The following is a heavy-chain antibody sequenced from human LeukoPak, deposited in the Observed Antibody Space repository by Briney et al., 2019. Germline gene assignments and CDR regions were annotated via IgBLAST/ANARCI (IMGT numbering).Heavy chain of an antibody. V-gene: IGHV4-39*01. CDR3: ARQGIPYQFEN. CDR2: IYYSGST. D-gene: IGHD2-2*01. J-gene: IGHJ4*02. CDR1: GDSISSSSYY. Sequence: SETLSLTCTVSGDSISSSSYYWGWIRQAPGKGLEWIGSIYYSGSTYYNPSLKSRVTFSVDTSKNHFSLKVRSVTAADTAVYYCARQGIPYQFENWGQGTLVTVSS.